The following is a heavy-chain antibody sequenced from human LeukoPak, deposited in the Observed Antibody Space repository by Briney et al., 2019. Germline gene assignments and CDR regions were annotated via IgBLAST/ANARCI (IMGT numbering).Heavy chain of an antibody. CDR2: ISYDGSNK. Sequence: PGGSLRLSCAASGFTFSSYAMHWVRQAPGKGLEWVAVISYDGSNKYYADSVKGRFTISRDNSKNTLYLQMNSPRAEGTAVYYCARDSIPTYYDFWSGYYGNWFDPWGQGTLVTVSS. CDR1: GFTFSSYA. V-gene: IGHV3-30-3*01. J-gene: IGHJ5*02. D-gene: IGHD3-3*01. CDR3: ARDSIPTYYDFWSGYYGNWFDP.